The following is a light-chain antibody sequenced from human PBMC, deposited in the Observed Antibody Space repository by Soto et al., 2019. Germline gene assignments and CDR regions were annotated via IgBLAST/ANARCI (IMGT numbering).Light chain of an antibody. CDR2: GAS. J-gene: IGKJ1*01. CDR3: QQYHNLPPWT. Sequence: EIVTTQSPATLSVCPGERATVSCRASHDIRSNLAWYQQRPGQAPRLLIYGASTRATGIPARFSGSGSGTEFTLTISSLQSEDFAVYHCQQYHNLPPWTFGQGTKVDI. V-gene: IGKV3-15*01. CDR1: HDIRSN.